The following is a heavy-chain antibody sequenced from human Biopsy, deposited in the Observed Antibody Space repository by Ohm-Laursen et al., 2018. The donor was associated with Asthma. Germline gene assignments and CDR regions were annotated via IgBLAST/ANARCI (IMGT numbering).Heavy chain of an antibody. D-gene: IGHD4-17*01. CDR2: IYSGGTS. J-gene: IGHJ3*02. CDR3: AKAIHGDPVDAFDI. V-gene: IGHV3-53*01. CDR1: GFTVSRDH. Sequence: SLRLSCSASGFTVSRDHMFWVRQAPGKGLEWVSVIYSGGTSHTADSVRGRFTISRDNSKNTLYLQMNSLRAEDTAVYYCAKAIHGDPVDAFDIWGQGTMVTVSS.